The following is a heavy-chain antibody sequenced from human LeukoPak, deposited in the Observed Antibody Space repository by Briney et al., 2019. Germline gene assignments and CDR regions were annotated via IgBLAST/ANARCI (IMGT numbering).Heavy chain of an antibody. CDR2: IYYSGST. CDR1: GGSISSSSYY. V-gene: IGHV4-39*01. D-gene: IGHD3-10*01. Sequence: PSETLSLTCTVSGGSISSSSYYWGWIRQPPGKGLEWIGSIYYSGSTYYNPSLKSRVTISVDTSKNQFSLKLSSVTAADTAVYYCASLYNDPVTLNYFDYWGQGTLVTVSS. J-gene: IGHJ4*02. CDR3: ASLYNDPVTLNYFDY.